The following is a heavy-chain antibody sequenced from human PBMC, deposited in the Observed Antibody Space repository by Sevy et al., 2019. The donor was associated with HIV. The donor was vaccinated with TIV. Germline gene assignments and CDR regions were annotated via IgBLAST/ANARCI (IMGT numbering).Heavy chain of an antibody. D-gene: IGHD6-19*01. V-gene: IGHV3-23*01. CDR1: GFTFSSYA. Sequence: GGSLRLSCAASGFTFSSYAMSWVRQAPGKGLEWVSAISGSGGSTYYANSVKGRFTISRDNSKNTLYLQMNSLRAEDTAVYYCAKQEYSSGWPIDYWGQGTLVTVSS. J-gene: IGHJ4*02. CDR2: ISGSGGST. CDR3: AKQEYSSGWPIDY.